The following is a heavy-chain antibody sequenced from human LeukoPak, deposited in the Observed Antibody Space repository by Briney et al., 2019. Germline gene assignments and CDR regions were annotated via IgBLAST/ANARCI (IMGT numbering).Heavy chain of an antibody. CDR2: IIPILGIA. CDR1: GGTFSSYA. D-gene: IGHD3-10*01. Sequence: SVKVSCKASGGTFSSYAISWVRQAPGQGLEWMGRIIPILGIANYAQKFQGRVTITADKSTSTAYMELSSLRSEDTAVYDCARDPLNYYGSGSYYNSHQWGQGTLVTVSS. J-gene: IGHJ4*02. CDR3: ARDPLNYYGSGSYYNSHQ. V-gene: IGHV1-69*04.